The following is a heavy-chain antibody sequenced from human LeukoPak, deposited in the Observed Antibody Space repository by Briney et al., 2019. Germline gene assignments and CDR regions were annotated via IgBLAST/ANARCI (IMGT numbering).Heavy chain of an antibody. V-gene: IGHV3-48*01. CDR2: ISSSSSTI. CDR3: ARDRAGPHFDY. J-gene: IGHJ4*02. D-gene: IGHD6-13*01. CDR1: GFTFSSYS. Sequence: PGGSLRLSRAASGFTFSSYSMNWVRQAPGKGLEWVSYISSSSSTIYYADSVKGRFTISRDNAKNSLYLQMNSLRAEDTAVYYCARDRAGPHFDYWGQGTLVTVSS.